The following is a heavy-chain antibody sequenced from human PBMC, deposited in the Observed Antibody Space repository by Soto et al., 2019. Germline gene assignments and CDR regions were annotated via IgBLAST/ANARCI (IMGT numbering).Heavy chain of an antibody. Sequence: PSETLSLTCTVSGGXISSGGYYWSWIRQHPGKGLEWIGYIYHSGSTYYNPSLKSRVTISVDTSKNQFSLKVSSVTAADTAVYYCAREAAGILNWFDPWGQGTLLTVSS. CDR2: IYHSGST. CDR1: GGXISSGGYY. D-gene: IGHD6-25*01. V-gene: IGHV4-31*03. J-gene: IGHJ5*02. CDR3: AREAAGILNWFDP.